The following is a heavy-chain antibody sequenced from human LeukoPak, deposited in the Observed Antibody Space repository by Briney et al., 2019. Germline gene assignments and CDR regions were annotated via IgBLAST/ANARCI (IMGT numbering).Heavy chain of an antibody. CDR2: ISGSGGST. CDR1: GFTFSSYA. J-gene: IGHJ6*02. CDR3: AKELGYCSSTSCLIAYYYYGMDV. Sequence: GGSLRLSCAASGFTFSSYAMSWVRQAPGKGLEWVSAISGSGGSTYYADSVKGRFTISRDNSKNTLYLQMNSLRDEDTAVYYCAKELGYCSSTSCLIAYYYYGMDVWGQGTTVTVSS. D-gene: IGHD2-2*01. V-gene: IGHV3-23*01.